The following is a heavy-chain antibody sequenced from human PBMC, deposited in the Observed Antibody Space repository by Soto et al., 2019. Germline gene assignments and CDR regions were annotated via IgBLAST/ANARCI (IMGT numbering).Heavy chain of an antibody. J-gene: IGHJ3*02. CDR3: AREPRYCRGGSCSITGDAFDI. CDR2: ISNRGDT. CDR1: GFIVSDTY. D-gene: IGHD2-15*01. V-gene: IGHV3-66*01. Sequence: EVQLVESGGGLVQPGGSLRLSCTASGFIVSDTYMNWVRQAPGKGLEWVSVISNRGDTHYADSVRGRFRLSRDIADNTVHLKMNNLSVEDTAVYYCAREPRYCRGGSCSITGDAFDIWGQGTMVTVSS.